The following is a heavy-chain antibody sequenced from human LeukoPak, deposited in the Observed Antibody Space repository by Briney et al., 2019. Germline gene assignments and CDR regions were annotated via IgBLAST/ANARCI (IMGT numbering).Heavy chain of an antibody. Sequence: GGSLRLSCAASGFTFSAYEMNWVRQAPGKGLEWVSYIGSSGSTVYYADSVKGRFTISRGNAKNSLYMQMESLRDEDTAIYYCARDTLEYSNSPDALDIWGQGTMVTVSS. J-gene: IGHJ3*02. CDR1: GFTFSAYE. D-gene: IGHD4-23*01. CDR2: IGSSGSTV. V-gene: IGHV3-48*03. CDR3: ARDTLEYSNSPDALDI.